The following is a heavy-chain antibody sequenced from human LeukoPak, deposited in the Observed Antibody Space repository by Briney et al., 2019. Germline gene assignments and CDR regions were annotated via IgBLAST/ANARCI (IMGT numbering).Heavy chain of an antibody. Sequence: GESLEISCKGSGYSFTSYWIGWVRQMPGKGLEWMGIIYPGDSDTRYSPSFQGQVTISADKSISTAYLQWSSLKASDTAMYYCARLEYSSSAGSEYFQHWGQGTLVTVSS. CDR3: ARLEYSSSAGSEYFQH. CDR1: GYSFTSYW. CDR2: IYPGDSDT. V-gene: IGHV5-51*01. J-gene: IGHJ1*01. D-gene: IGHD6-6*01.